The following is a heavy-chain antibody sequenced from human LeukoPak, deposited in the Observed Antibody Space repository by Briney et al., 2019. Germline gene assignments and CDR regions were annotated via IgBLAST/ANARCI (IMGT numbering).Heavy chain of an antibody. CDR3: ARGYDFWSGLEGYYFDY. CDR2: ISSNGGST. Sequence: PGGSLRLSCAASGFTFSSYAIYWVRQAPGKGLEYVSGISSNGGSTYYANSVKGRFAVSRDNSKNTLYLQMGSLRAGDMAVYYCARGYDFWSGLEGYYFDYWGQGTLVTVSS. V-gene: IGHV3-64*01. J-gene: IGHJ4*02. D-gene: IGHD3-3*01. CDR1: GFTFSSYA.